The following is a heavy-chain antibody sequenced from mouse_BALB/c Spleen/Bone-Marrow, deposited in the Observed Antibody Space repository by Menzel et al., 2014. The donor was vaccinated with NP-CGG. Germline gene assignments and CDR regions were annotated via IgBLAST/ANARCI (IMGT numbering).Heavy chain of an antibody. V-gene: IGHV1S82*01. Sequence: QVQLQQSGAELVRPGASVKLSCKASGYSFTSYWMNWVKQRPGQGLEWIGMIHPSDSETRLNQKFKDKATLTVDKSSNTTYMQHSNTTAEDSADYYSTRRKRTGLNYWGPSTALTVSS. CDR1: GYSFTSYW. J-gene: IGHJ2*01. CDR3: TRRKRTGLNY. CDR2: IHPSDSET. D-gene: IGHD3-2*02.